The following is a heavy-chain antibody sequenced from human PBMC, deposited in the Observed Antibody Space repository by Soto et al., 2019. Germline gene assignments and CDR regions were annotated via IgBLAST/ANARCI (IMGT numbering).Heavy chain of an antibody. Sequence: PGGELRHPYAATGIIYSKYEMHLVRQTAGEGLEWVSLIDTGDDTYYPDSVKGRFSISRENAKNSLYLQMNNLRAGDTAVYYCARGRGFCGFGTYRDFLAFRGPGTPVTVSS. V-gene: IGHV3-13*02. CDR3: ARGRGFCGFGTYRDFLAF. CDR1: GIIYSKYE. J-gene: IGHJ4*02. D-gene: IGHD2-21*01. CDR2: IDTGDDT.